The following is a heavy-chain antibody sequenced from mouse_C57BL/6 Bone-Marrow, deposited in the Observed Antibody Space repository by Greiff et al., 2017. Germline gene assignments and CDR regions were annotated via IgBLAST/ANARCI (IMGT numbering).Heavy chain of an antibody. V-gene: IGHV1-61*01. CDR2: IYPSDSET. Sequence: VQLQQPGAELVRPGSSVKLSCKASGYTFTSYWMDWVKQRPGQGLEWIGNIYPSDSETHYNHKFKDKATLTVDKSSSTAYMQLSSLTSEDSAVYYCARSDGPFAYWGQGTLVTVSA. CDR3: ARSDGPFAY. J-gene: IGHJ3*01. CDR1: GYTFTSYW. D-gene: IGHD2-3*01.